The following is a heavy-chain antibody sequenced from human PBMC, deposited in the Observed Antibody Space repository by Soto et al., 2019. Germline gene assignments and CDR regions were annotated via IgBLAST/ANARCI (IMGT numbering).Heavy chain of an antibody. CDR1: GFSFSRYA. CDR2: IWFDGNNE. D-gene: IGHD3-22*01. V-gene: IGHV3-33*01. CDR3: ARGYDSRGATGFYFDF. J-gene: IGHJ4*02. Sequence: QVQLVESGGGVVQPGRSLRLSCAASGFSFSRYAMHWVRQAPGKGLEWVAVIWFDGNNEYYADSVKGRFTISRDNTNNTLHLQMNSLRAGDTAVYYCARGYDSRGATGFYFDFWGQGTPVTVSS.